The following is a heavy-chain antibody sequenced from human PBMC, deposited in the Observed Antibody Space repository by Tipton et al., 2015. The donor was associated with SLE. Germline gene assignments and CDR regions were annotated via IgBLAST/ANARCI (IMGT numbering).Heavy chain of an antibody. CDR2: IYYGGST. CDR1: GGSISSYY. Sequence: TLSLTCTFSGGSISSYYWSWIRQPPGKGLEWIGDIYYGGSTNYNPSLKSRVTISVDMSKNQFSLMLSSVTAADTAVYYCARWVRAAAGTWYFDLWGRGTLVTVSS. V-gene: IGHV4-59*01. D-gene: IGHD6-13*01. CDR3: ARWVRAAAGTWYFDL. J-gene: IGHJ2*01.